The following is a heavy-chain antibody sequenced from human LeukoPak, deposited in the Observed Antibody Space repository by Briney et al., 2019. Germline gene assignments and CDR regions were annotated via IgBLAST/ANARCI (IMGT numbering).Heavy chain of an antibody. V-gene: IGHV1-69*04. CDR2: IIPTLDVA. J-gene: IGHJ3*02. CDR3: ARDTAGSYGDYEGAFDI. D-gene: IGHD4-17*01. Sequence: SVKVSCKASGDNFSSYVITWVRQAPGQGLEWMGRIIPTLDVANFAQKFQGRVTITADKSTSTAYMELSSLRSEDTAVYYCARDTAGSYGDYEGAFDIWGQGTMVTVSS. CDR1: GDNFSSYV.